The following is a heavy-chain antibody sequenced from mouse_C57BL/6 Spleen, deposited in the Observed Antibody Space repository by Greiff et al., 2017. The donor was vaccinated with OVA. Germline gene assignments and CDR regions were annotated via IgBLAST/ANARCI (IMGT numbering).Heavy chain of an antibody. J-gene: IGHJ1*03. D-gene: IGHD3-2*02. CDR1: GYTFTSYW. Sequence: QVQLQQPGAELVKPGASVKLSCKASGYTFTSYWMHWVKQRPGQGLEWIGNIYPSDSETHYNQKFKDKATLTVDKSSSTAYMQLSSLTSEDSAVYYCARGGRAAQAYWYFDVWGTGTTVTVSS. CDR2: IYPSDSET. V-gene: IGHV1-61*01. CDR3: ARGGRAAQAYWYFDV.